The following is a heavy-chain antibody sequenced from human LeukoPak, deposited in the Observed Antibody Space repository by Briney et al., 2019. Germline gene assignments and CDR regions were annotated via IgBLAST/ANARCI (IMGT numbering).Heavy chain of an antibody. J-gene: IGHJ4*02. CDR1: GFPLSDYW. Sequence: GGSLRLSCAASGFPLSDYWMSWVRQAPGKGLEWVANIKQDGGEIYYVDSVKGRFTISRDNAKNSLYLQMNSLTAEDTAVYYCARIPQVATVAVPNFDYWGQGTLVTVSS. CDR2: IKQDGGEI. V-gene: IGHV3-7*01. CDR3: ARIPQVATVAVPNFDY. D-gene: IGHD6-19*01.